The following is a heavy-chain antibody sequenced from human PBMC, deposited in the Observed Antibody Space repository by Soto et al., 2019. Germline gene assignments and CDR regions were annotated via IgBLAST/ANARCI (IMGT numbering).Heavy chain of an antibody. J-gene: IGHJ5*02. Sequence: GASVKVSCKASGGTFSSYTISWVRQAPGQGLEWMGRIIPILGIANYAQKFQGRVTITADKSTSTAYMELRSLRSDDTAVYYCARVVGSLVTWFDPWGQGTLVTVSS. CDR2: IIPILGIA. D-gene: IGHD1-26*01. CDR3: ARVVGSLVTWFDP. V-gene: IGHV1-69*02. CDR1: GGTFSSYT.